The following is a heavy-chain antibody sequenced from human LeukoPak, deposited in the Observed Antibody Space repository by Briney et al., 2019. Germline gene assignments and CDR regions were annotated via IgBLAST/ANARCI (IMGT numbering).Heavy chain of an antibody. CDR1: GGSFSGYY. CDR2: IYTSGST. D-gene: IGHD2-2*01. CDR3: ARDLRYCSSTSCFSLGYYYYMDV. J-gene: IGHJ6*03. Sequence: PSETLSLTCAVYGGSFSGYYWSWIRQPAGKGLEWIGRIYTSGSTNYNPSLKSRVTMSVDTSKNQFSLKLSSVTVADTAVYYCARDLRYCSSTSCFSLGYYYYMDVWGKGTTVTVSS. V-gene: IGHV4-4*07.